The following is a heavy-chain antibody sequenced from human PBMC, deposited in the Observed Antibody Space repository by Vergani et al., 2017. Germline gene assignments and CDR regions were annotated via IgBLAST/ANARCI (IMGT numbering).Heavy chain of an antibody. CDR3: ARVILGCSKTNCFADH. J-gene: IGHJ4*02. CDR2: INPNRVDT. V-gene: IGHV1-2*06. D-gene: IGHD2-2*01. Sequence: QVQLVQSGAEVKKPGASVRVSCKASGFTFTSYHIHWVRQAPGQGLDWLGRINPNRVDTRYSQRCQDRVTITRDTSINTAYMAMTRLGPDDTAIYCCARVILGCSKTNCFADHWWEGALV. CDR1: GFTFTSYH.